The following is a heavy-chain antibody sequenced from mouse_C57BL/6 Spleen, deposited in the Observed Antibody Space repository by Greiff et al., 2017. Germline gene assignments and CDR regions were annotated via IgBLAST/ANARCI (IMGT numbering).Heavy chain of an antibody. J-gene: IGHJ1*03. CDR3: ARGAICYDYDDGSWYFDV. Sequence: DVQLQESGPGLVKPSQSLSLTCSVTGYSFTSGYYWNWIRQFPGNKLEWMGYISYDGSNNYNPSLKNRISITRDTSENQFFLKLNSVTTEDTATYYCARGAICYDYDDGSWYFDVWATGTTATSSS. D-gene: IGHD2-4*01. CDR2: ISYDGSN. CDR1: GYSFTSGYY. V-gene: IGHV3-6*01.